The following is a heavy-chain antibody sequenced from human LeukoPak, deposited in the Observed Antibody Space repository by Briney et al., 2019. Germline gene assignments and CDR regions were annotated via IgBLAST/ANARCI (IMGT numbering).Heavy chain of an antibody. CDR3: ARAGQLYYYDSSGYYFWDY. CDR2: IYYSGST. J-gene: IGHJ4*02. CDR1: GGSISSVGYS. Sequence: SETLSLTCTVSGGSISSVGYSWSWIRQHPGKGLEWIGYIYYSGSTYYNPSLKSRVTISVDTSKNQFSLKLSSVTAADTAVYYCARAGQLYYYDSSGYYFWDYWGQGTLVTVSS. V-gene: IGHV4-31*03. D-gene: IGHD3-22*01.